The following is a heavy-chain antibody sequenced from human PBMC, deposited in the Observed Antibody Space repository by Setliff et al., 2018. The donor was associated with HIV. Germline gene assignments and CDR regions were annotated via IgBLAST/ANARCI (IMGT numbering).Heavy chain of an antibody. CDR1: GYRFPTYE. J-gene: IGHJ4*02. V-gene: IGHV1-46*01. CDR3: ARAPPSGKARPYYFDY. CDR2: ITPFGGST. D-gene: IGHD6-13*01. Sequence: ASVKVSCKASGYRFPTYEMHWVRQAPGEGLEWIGIITPFGGSTYYAQKFQGRVTLTMDTSTSTFYMELSSLRFEDTAVYYCARAPPSGKARPYYFDYWGQGTLVTVAS.